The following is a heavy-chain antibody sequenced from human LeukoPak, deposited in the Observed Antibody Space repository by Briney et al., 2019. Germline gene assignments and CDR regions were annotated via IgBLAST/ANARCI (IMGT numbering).Heavy chain of an antibody. J-gene: IGHJ5*02. V-gene: IGHV3-21*01. CDR3: ARDRGGSFGYYDFWSGYYGPNWFDP. Sequence: GGSLRLSCAASGFTFSSYSMNWVRQAPGKGLEWVSSISSSSSYIYYADSVKGRFTISRDNAKNSLYLQVNSLRAEDTAVYYCARDRGGSFGYYDFWSGYYGPNWFDPWGQGTLVTVSS. D-gene: IGHD3-3*01. CDR2: ISSSSSYI. CDR1: GFTFSSYS.